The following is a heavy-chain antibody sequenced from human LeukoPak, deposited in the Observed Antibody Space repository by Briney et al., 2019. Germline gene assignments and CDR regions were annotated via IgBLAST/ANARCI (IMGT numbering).Heavy chain of an antibody. J-gene: IGHJ6*03. V-gene: IGHV4-59*01. Sequence: SGTLSLTCTVSGGSISSYYWSWIRQPPGKGLEWIGYIYYSGSTNYNPSLKSRVTISVDTSKNQFSLKLSSVTAADTAVYYCARAKQGDCSSTSCYFGYYYYMDVWGKGTTVTVSS. CDR3: ARAKQGDCSSTSCYFGYYYYMDV. CDR1: GGSISSYY. D-gene: IGHD2-2*01. CDR2: IYYSGST.